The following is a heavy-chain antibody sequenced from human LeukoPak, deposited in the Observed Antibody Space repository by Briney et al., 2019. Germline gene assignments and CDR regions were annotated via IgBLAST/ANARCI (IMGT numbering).Heavy chain of an antibody. V-gene: IGHV4-59*01. Sequence: SETLSLTCAVCGGSFSGYYWSWIRQPPGKGLEWIGYIYYSGSTNYNPSLKSRVTISVDTSKNQFSLKLSSVTAADTAVYYCARATPRPPITMVWGPRVPGAFDIWGQGTMVTVSS. D-gene: IGHD3-10*01. CDR1: GGSFSGYY. J-gene: IGHJ3*02. CDR2: IYYSGST. CDR3: ARATPRPPITMVWGPRVPGAFDI.